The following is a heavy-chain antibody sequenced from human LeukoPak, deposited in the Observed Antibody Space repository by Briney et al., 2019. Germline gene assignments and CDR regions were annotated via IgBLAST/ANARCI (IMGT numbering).Heavy chain of an antibody. J-gene: IGHJ2*01. CDR1: GGSFSGYY. D-gene: IGHD6-13*01. Sequence: SETLSLTCAVYGGSFSGYYWSWIRQPPGKGLEWIGEINHSGSTNYNPSLKSRVTISVDTSKNQFSLKLSSVTAADTAVYYCARRGDGYSSSWYRYFDLWGRGTLVIVSS. CDR2: INHSGST. CDR3: ARRGDGYSSSWYRYFDL. V-gene: IGHV4-34*01.